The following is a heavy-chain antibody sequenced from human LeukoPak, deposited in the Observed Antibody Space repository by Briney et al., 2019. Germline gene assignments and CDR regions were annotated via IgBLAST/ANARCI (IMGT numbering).Heavy chain of an antibody. Sequence: GGSLRLSCTASGFIFSSYGMNWVRQAPGKGLEWVSIIYSDGSTYYADSVKGRFTISRDNSKNTLYLQMNSLRAEDTATYYCAATEHGGWYSAPFDYWGLGTLVTVAT. V-gene: IGHV3-23*03. CDR1: GFIFSSYG. CDR3: AATEHGGWYSAPFDY. D-gene: IGHD6-19*01. CDR2: IYSDGST. J-gene: IGHJ4*02.